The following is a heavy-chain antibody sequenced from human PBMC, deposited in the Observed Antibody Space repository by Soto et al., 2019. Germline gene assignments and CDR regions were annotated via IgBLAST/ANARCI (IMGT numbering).Heavy chain of an antibody. D-gene: IGHD3-10*01. CDR2: INLSGCT. Sequence: PSETLSLTCAVYGGSFSGYYWSWIRQPPGKGLDWFGEINLSGCTNYNPSFKSRVILSLVSSKYHFSLKLSFVTAADTALFYCARGRVVRGVILTDYFDYWGQGTLVTVS. J-gene: IGHJ4*02. CDR3: ARGRVVRGVILTDYFDY. V-gene: IGHV4-34*01. CDR1: GGSFSGYY.